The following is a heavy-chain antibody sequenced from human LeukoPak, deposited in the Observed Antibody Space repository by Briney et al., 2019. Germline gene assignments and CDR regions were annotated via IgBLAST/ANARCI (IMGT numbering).Heavy chain of an antibody. CDR1: GFTFSSYG. D-gene: IGHD6-13*01. J-gene: IGHJ4*02. V-gene: IGHV3-30*18. Sequence: GGSLRLSCAPSGFTFSSYGMHWVRQAPGKGLEWVAVISYDGSNKYYADSVKGRFTISRDNSKNTLYLQMNSLRAEDTAVYYCAKVFWVSSWYYFDYWGQGTLVTVSS. CDR2: ISYDGSNK. CDR3: AKVFWVSSWYYFDY.